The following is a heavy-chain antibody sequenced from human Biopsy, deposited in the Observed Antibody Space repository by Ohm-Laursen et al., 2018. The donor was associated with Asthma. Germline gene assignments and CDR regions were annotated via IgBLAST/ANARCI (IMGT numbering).Heavy chain of an antibody. CDR2: LIPVLGTP. CDR3: ARGYSGSDRIVYYYSGLEV. J-gene: IGHJ6*02. V-gene: IGHV1-69*13. Sequence: GALVKVSCKASGYTFRSYGVSWVRQAPGQGLEWMGGLIPVLGTPDHAQMFEGRVTITADESTSTAYMELSSLSSEDTAVYYCARGYSGSDRIVYYYSGLEVWGQGTTVTVSS. D-gene: IGHD5-12*01. CDR1: GYTFRSYG.